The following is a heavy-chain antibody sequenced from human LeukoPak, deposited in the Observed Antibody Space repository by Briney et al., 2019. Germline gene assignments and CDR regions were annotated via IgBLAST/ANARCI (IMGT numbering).Heavy chain of an antibody. V-gene: IGHV1-2*02. CDR3: ALSSEEYSSSPGAFDI. D-gene: IGHD6-6*01. CDR2: VNPNSGGT. Sequence: ASVKVSCKASGYTFTGYYMHWVRQAPGQGLEWVGWVNPNSGGTNYAQKFQGRVTMTRATSISTAYMELSRLRSDDTAMYYCALSSEEYSSSPGAFDIWGQGTMVTVSS. J-gene: IGHJ3*02. CDR1: GYTFTGYY.